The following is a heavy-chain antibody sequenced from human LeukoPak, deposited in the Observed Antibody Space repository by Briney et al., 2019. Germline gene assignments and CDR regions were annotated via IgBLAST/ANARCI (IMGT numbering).Heavy chain of an antibody. V-gene: IGHV4-39*07. Sequence: SETLSLTCTVSGGSISSSDSYWGWIRQPPGKGLEWIGNIYYSGTTYYNPSLKSRVTISVDTSKNHFSLKLSSVTAADTAVYYCARARYSSGWGTFDYWGQGTLVTVSS. CDR1: GGSISSSDSY. CDR2: IYYSGTT. J-gene: IGHJ4*02. CDR3: ARARYSSGWGTFDY. D-gene: IGHD6-19*01.